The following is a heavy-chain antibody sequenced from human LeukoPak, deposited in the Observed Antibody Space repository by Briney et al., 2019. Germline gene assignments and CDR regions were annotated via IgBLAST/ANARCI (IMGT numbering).Heavy chain of an antibody. D-gene: IGHD3-10*01. Sequence: GGSLRLSCAACGFTVSSNYMSWVRQAPGKGLEWASVIYSGGSTYYADSVKGRFTISRDNSKNTLYLQMNSLRAEDTAVYYCARVVSPEPYYYAVYYFDYWGQGTLVTVSS. J-gene: IGHJ4*02. V-gene: IGHV3-66*01. CDR1: GFTVSSNY. CDR3: ARVVSPEPYYYAVYYFDY. CDR2: IYSGGST.